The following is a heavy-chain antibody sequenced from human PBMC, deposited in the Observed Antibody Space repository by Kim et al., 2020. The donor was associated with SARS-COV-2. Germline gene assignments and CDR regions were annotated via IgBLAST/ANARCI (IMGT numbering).Heavy chain of an antibody. CDR1: GFTFSNAW. D-gene: IGHD3-10*01. CDR2: IKSKTDGGTT. J-gene: IGHJ4*02. V-gene: IGHV3-15*01. Sequence: GGSLRLSCAASGFTFSNAWMSWVRQAPGKGLEWVGRIKSKTDGGTTDYAAPVKGRFTISRDDSKNTLYLQMNSLKTEDTAVYYCTTLEWFGESGLSPFDYWGQGTLVTVSS. CDR3: TTLEWFGESGLSPFDY.